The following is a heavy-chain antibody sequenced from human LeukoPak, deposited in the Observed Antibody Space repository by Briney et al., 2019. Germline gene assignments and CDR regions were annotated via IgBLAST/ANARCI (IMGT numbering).Heavy chain of an antibody. CDR2: ISAYNGNT. CDR3: AMDPGIAAAGIGRTLDY. V-gene: IGHV1-18*01. J-gene: IGHJ4*02. Sequence: ASVKVSRKASGYTFTSYGISWVRRAPGQGLEWMGWISAYNGNTNYAQKLQGRVTMTTDTSTSTAYMELRSLRSDDTAVYYCAMDPGIAAAGIGRTLDYWGQGTLVTVSS. CDR1: GYTFTSYG. D-gene: IGHD6-13*01.